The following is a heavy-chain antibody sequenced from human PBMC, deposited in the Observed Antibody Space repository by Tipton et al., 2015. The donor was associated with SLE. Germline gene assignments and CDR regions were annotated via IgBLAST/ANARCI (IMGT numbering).Heavy chain of an antibody. D-gene: IGHD3-3*01. CDR3: ARHGAYYDFWSGPNGAFDI. CDR1: GGSISSGGYY. J-gene: IGHJ3*02. Sequence: TLSLTCTVSGGSISSGGYYWSWIRQLPGKDLEWIGYIYYSGSTYYNPSLKSRVTISVDTSKNQFSLKLSSVTAADTAVYYCARHGAYYDFWSGPNGAFDIWGQGTMVTVSS. CDR2: IYYSGST. V-gene: IGHV4-31*03.